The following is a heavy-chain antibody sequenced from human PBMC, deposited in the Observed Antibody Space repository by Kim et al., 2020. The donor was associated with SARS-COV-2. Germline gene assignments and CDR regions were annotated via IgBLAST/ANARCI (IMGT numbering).Heavy chain of an antibody. D-gene: IGHD6-6*01. J-gene: IGHJ6*04. CDR3: VRQPQLVKGHRYFFYMDV. Sequence: GESLKISCKGSGYSITSHWIGWVRQMPGKGLEWMGIIFPGDSHTTYNPSFEGQVTMSADKSINTAYLQWNSLKASDTAMYYCVRQPQLVKGHRYFFYMDVWGKGTTVTVSS. CDR1: GYSITSHW. CDR2: IFPGDSHT. V-gene: IGHV5-51*01.